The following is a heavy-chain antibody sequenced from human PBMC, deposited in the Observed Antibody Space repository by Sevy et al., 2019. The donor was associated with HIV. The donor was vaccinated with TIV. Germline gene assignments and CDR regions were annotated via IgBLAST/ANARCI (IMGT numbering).Heavy chain of an antibody. J-gene: IGHJ4*02. Sequence: LSLTCTVSGGSVSSGSYYWSWIRQPPGKGLEWIGYIYYSGSTNYNPSLKSRVTISVDTSKNQFSLKLSSVTAADTTVYYCARVPRIQLWSYYFDYWGQGTLVTVSS. D-gene: IGHD5-18*01. CDR3: ARVPRIQLWSYYFDY. V-gene: IGHV4-61*01. CDR2: IYYSGST. CDR1: GGSVSSGSYY.